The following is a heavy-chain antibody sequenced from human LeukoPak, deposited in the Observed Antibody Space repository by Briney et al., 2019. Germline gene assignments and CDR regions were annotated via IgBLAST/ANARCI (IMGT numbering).Heavy chain of an antibody. D-gene: IGHD3-22*01. J-gene: IGHJ4*02. Sequence: GGSLRLSCVVAGFPFRDFHMSWIRQAPGKGLEWVSYITSGGGFKYYADSVKGRFSISRDDSKNSVFLQMNSLRVEDTAVYYCARVRPGSSGSYYRTSWGQGTLVTVSS. V-gene: IGHV3-11*04. CDR2: ITSGGGFK. CDR1: GFPFRDFH. CDR3: ARVRPGSSGSYYRTS.